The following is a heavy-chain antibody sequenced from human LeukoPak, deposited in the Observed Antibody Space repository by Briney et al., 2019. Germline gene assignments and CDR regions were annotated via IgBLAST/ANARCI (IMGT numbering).Heavy chain of an antibody. V-gene: IGHV1-46*01. CDR2: INPSGGST. Sequence: GASVKVSCKASGYTFTSYYMHWVRQAPGQGLEWMGIINPSGGSTSYAQKFQGRVTMTRDTSTSTVYMELSSLRSKDTAVYYCARVSSGWYSVSALYYWGQGTLVTVSS. CDR3: ARVSSGWYSVSALYY. D-gene: IGHD6-19*01. J-gene: IGHJ4*02. CDR1: GYTFTSYY.